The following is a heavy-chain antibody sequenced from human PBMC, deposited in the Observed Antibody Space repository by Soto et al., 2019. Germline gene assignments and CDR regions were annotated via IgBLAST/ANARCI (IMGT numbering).Heavy chain of an antibody. CDR1: GYTFAGYY. D-gene: IGHD3-10*01. CDR3: ARGIGSGSYDYYYYYVDV. J-gene: IGHJ6*03. V-gene: IGHV1-2*04. Sequence: ASVKVSCKASGYTFAGYYMHWVRQAPGQGLEWMGWINPNSGGTNYAQKFQGWVTMTRDTSISTAYMELSRLRSDDTAVYYCARGIGSGSYDYYYYYVDVWGEGTTVTVSS. CDR2: INPNSGGT.